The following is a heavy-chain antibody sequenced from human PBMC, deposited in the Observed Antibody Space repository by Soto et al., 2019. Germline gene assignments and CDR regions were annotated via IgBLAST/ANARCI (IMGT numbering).Heavy chain of an antibody. CDR3: ARHKSGSDWLDP. Sequence: LSLTCTVSGGSISDISYCWGWIRQPPGKGLQWIGCMFYSGATYYNPSLKNRVTLSVDTSNNEFSLKLVSVTAPDTAVYYCARHKSGSDWLDPWGQGTLVTVS. CDR2: MFYSGAT. D-gene: IGHD2-15*01. CDR1: GGSISDISYC. J-gene: IGHJ5*02. V-gene: IGHV4-39*01.